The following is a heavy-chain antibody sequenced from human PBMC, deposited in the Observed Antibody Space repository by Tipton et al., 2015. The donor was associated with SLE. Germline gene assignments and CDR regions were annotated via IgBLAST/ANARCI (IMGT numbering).Heavy chain of an antibody. CDR3: ARRSSSGVRFGFDY. CDR1: GGSISSYY. Sequence: TLSLTCTVSGGSISSYYWSWIRQPPGKGLEWIGYIYYSGSTNYNPSLKSRVTISVDTSKNQFSLKLSSVTAADTAVYYCARRSSSGVRFGFDYWGQGTLVTVSS. J-gene: IGHJ4*02. D-gene: IGHD6-19*01. CDR2: IYYSGST. V-gene: IGHV4-59*12.